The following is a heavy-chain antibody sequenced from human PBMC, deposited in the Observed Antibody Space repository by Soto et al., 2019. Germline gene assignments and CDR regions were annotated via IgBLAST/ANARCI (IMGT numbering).Heavy chain of an antibody. V-gene: IGHV1-8*01. J-gene: IGHJ4*02. CDR3: ARRKERSGPHYFDY. Sequence: GASVKVSCKASGYTFTTYDISWVRQATGQGLEWMGWMNPYSGNTGYAQKFQGRVTVTRNTSISTVYMELSGLRPDATAVYYCARRKERSGPHYFDYWGQGSQVTVS. CDR1: GYTFTTYD. D-gene: IGHD6-25*01. CDR2: MNPYSGNT.